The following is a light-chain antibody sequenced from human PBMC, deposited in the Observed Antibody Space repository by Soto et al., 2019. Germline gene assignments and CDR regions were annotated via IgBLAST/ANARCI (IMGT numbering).Light chain of an antibody. CDR1: QSVSSTY. V-gene: IGKV3-15*01. CDR3: QQYNDWPSIT. Sequence: EIVLTQSPGTLSLSPGERATLSCRASQSVSSTYLAWYQQKPGQAPRLLIYDASIRATGTPARFSGSGSGTEFTLTISSLQSEDFALYYCQQYNDWPSITFGQGTRLEIK. J-gene: IGKJ5*01. CDR2: DAS.